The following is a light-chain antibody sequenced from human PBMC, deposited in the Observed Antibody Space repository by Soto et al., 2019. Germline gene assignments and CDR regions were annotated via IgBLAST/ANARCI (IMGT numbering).Light chain of an antibody. V-gene: IGLV1-44*01. CDR3: AAWDDSLIGYV. J-gene: IGLJ1*01. CDR1: SSDIGSNT. CDR2: SDN. Sequence: QSVLTQPPSASGTPGQRVTISCSGSSSDIGSNTVSWYQQLPGTAPKLLIYSDNQRPSGVPDRFSGSKSGTSASLAISGLQSEDEADYYCAAWDDSLIGYVFGTGTKLTVL.